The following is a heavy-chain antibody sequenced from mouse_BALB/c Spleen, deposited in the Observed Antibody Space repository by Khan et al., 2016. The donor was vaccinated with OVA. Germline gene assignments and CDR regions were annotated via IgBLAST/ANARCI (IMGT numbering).Heavy chain of an antibody. J-gene: IGHJ4*01. V-gene: IGHV2-6*02. CDR2: IWSDGKT. CDR1: GFSLTSYG. CDR3: ARNTHMSKTVMEY. D-gene: IGHD2-4*01. Sequence: QVQLKESGPGLVAPSQSLSITCTVSGFSLTSYGVHWVRQPPGKGLEWLVVIWSDGKTTYNSTLKSRLSISKDNSKSQVFLKMNSLQTDDTAMYYCARNTHMSKTVMEYWGKGTSVNGSS.